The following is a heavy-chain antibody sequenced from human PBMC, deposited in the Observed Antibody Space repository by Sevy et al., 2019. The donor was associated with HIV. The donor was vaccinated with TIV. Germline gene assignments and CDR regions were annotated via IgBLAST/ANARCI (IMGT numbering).Heavy chain of an antibody. D-gene: IGHD6-13*01. V-gene: IGHV3-30-3*01. Sequence: GGSLRLSCAASGFTFSSYAMHWVRQAPGKGRGWVAVISKDGSKKYHADSVKGRFTISRDNAKNTLYLQMNSRRAEETAVYYCARDPSIAAAAMAYYYYYGMDVWGQGTTVTVSS. CDR3: ARDPSIAAAAMAYYYYYGMDV. CDR1: GFTFSSYA. J-gene: IGHJ6*02. CDR2: ISKDGSKK.